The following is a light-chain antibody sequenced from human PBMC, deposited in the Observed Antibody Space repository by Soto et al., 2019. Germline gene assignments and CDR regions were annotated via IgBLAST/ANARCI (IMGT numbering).Light chain of an antibody. CDR2: DAS. CDR1: QTVGSN. Sequence: EIVLTQSPDTLSVAPGERASLSCRASQTVGSNLAWYQQKPGQAPRLLIYDASTRATGIPARFSGSGSGTDFTLTISSLQSEDFAVYYCQQYNNWPPTFGQGTKVDIK. V-gene: IGKV3-15*01. J-gene: IGKJ1*01. CDR3: QQYNNWPPT.